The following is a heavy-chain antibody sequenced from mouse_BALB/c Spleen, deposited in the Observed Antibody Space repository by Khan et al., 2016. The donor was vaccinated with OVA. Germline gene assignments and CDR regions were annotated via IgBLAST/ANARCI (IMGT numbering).Heavy chain of an antibody. D-gene: IGHD4-1*01. V-gene: IGHV1-9*01. Sequence: QVQLQQSGAELMKPGASVKRSCKTTGYTFSNYWIEWIKQRPGHGLEWIGEILPGRGNINYNEKFKGRATFTADTSSNIAYMQINSLTSEDSAVYYCARGAGTTYGMDYWGQGTSVTVSS. CDR2: ILPGRGNI. J-gene: IGHJ4*01. CDR1: GYTFSNYW. CDR3: ARGAGTTYGMDY.